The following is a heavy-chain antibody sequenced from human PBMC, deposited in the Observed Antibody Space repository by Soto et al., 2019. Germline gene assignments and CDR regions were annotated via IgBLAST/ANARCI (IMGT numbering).Heavy chain of an antibody. CDR1: GFTFSSYA. J-gene: IGHJ4*02. Sequence: HPAGSLRLSCAASGFTFSSYAMSWVRQAPGKGLEWVSAISGSGGSTYYADSVKGRFTISRDNSKNTLYLQMNSLRAEDTAVYYCAKAPSYSGSYGYYFDYWGQGTLVTVSS. CDR2: ISGSGGST. D-gene: IGHD1-26*01. CDR3: AKAPSYSGSYGYYFDY. V-gene: IGHV3-23*01.